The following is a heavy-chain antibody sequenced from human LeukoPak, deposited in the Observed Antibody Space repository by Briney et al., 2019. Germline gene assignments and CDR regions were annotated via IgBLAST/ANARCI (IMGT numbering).Heavy chain of an antibody. D-gene: IGHD5-12*01. V-gene: IGHV3-23*01. CDR2: ISGSGGST. J-gene: IGHJ4*02. CDR1: GFTFSSYA. Sequence: GGSLRLSCAASGFTFSSYAMSWVRQAPGKGLEWVSAISGSGGSTYYADSVKGRFTISRDNSKNTLFLQMNSLRAEDTAVYYCARWVVATMFDYWGPGTLVTVSS. CDR3: ARWVVATMFDY.